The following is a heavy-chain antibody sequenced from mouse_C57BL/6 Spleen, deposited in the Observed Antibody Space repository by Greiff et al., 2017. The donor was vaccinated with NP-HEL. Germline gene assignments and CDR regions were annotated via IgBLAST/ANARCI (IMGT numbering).Heavy chain of an antibody. CDR1: GFTFSNYW. Sequence: EVKVVESGGGLVQPGGSMKLSCVASGFTFSNYWMNWVRQSPEKGLEWVAQIRLKSDNYATHYAESVKGRFTISRDDSKSSVYLQMNNLRAEDTGIYYCTAGYYYGSSGFAYWGQGTLVTVSA. CDR3: TAGYYYGSSGFAY. D-gene: IGHD1-1*01. J-gene: IGHJ3*01. V-gene: IGHV6-3*01. CDR2: IRLKSDNYAT.